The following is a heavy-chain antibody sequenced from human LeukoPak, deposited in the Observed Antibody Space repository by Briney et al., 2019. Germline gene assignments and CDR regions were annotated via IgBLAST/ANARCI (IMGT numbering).Heavy chain of an antibody. CDR2: VYQSGST. V-gene: IGHV4-4*02. CDR3: ARWGSGYFDY. J-gene: IGHJ4*02. CDR1: GVSISGSNW. D-gene: IGHD6-19*01. Sequence: SETLSLTCAVSGVSISGSNWWSWVRQPPGKGLEWIGEVYQSGSTNYNPSLKNRVTISVDKSKNQFSLNLSSVTAADTAVYYCARWGSGYFDYWGQGTQVTVSS.